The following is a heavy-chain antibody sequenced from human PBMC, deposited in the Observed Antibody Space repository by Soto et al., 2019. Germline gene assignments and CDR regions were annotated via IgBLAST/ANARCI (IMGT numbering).Heavy chain of an antibody. Sequence: GGSLRLSCAASGFTFSSYSMNWVRQAPGKGLEWVSYISSSSSTIYYADSVKGRFTISRDNAKNSLYLQMNSLRAEDTAVYYCAREPYYDILTGAKGIRGVYYWGQGTLVTVSS. D-gene: IGHD3-9*01. CDR1: GFTFSSYS. CDR2: ISSSSSTI. V-gene: IGHV3-48*01. CDR3: AREPYYDILTGAKGIRGVYY. J-gene: IGHJ4*02.